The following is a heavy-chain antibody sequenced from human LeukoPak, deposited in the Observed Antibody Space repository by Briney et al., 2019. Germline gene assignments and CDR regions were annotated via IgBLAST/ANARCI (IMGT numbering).Heavy chain of an antibody. Sequence: PGGSLRLSCAASGFTFSSYWMSWIRQAPGKGLEWVANIKQNGSEKYYVDSVKGRFTISRDNAKNPLYLQMNSLRAEDTAVYYCASGLIHRGYSGRGPIGYYFDYWGQGTLVTVSS. CDR1: GFTFSSYW. CDR3: ASGLIHRGYSGRGPIGYYFDY. CDR2: IKQNGSEK. J-gene: IGHJ4*02. D-gene: IGHD5-12*01. V-gene: IGHV3-7*01.